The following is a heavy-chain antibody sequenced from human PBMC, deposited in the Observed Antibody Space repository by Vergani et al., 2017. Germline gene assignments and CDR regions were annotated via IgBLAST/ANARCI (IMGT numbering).Heavy chain of an antibody. V-gene: IGHV4-31*03. CDR3: ARSASTDYYDSSGYYHGSFDY. CDR2: IYYSGST. J-gene: IGHJ4*02. Sequence: QVQLQQWGAGLLKPSETLSLTCTVSGGSISSGGYYWSWIRQHPGKGLEWIGYIYYSGSTYYNPSLKSRVTISVDTSKNQFSLKLSSVTAADTAVYYCARSASTDYYDSSGYYHGSFDYWGQGTLVTVSS. CDR1: GGSISSGGYY. D-gene: IGHD3-22*01.